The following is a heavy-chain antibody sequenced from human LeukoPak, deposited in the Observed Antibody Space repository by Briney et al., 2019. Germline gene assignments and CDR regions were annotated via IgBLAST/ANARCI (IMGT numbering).Heavy chain of an antibody. CDR3: AKDIMTRVYYDSSGILEH. CDR2: ISYDGSNK. Sequence: GGSLRLSCAASGFTFSSYAMSWVRQAPGKGLEWVAVISYDGSNKYYADSVKGRFTISRDNSKNTLYLQMNSLRAEDTAVYYCAKDIMTRVYYDSSGILEHWGQGTLVTVSS. CDR1: GFTFSSYA. J-gene: IGHJ4*02. V-gene: IGHV3-30*18. D-gene: IGHD3-22*01.